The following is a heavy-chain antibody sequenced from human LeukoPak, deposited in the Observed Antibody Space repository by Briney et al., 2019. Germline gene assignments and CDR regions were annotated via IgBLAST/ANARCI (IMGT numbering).Heavy chain of an antibody. J-gene: IGHJ4*02. Sequence: GGSLRLSCTVSGFTVSSNSMSWVRQAPGKGLEWVSFIYSDNTHYSDSVKGRFTSSRDNSKNTLYLQMNSLRADDTAVYYCAKDPERWLQLRLGFSDWGQGTLVTVSS. CDR2: IYSDNT. D-gene: IGHD5-24*01. CDR1: GFTVSSNS. CDR3: AKDPERWLQLRLGFSD. V-gene: IGHV3-53*01.